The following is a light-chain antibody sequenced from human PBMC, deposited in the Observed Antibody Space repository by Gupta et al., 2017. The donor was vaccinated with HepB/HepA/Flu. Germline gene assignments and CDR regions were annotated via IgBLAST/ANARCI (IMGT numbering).Light chain of an antibody. CDR1: SSSVSTSYY. CDR2: STN. V-gene: IGLV8-61*01. J-gene: IGLJ2*01. Sequence: QTVVTQEPSFSVSPGGTVTLTCRLTSSSVSTSYYPSWFQQTPGQAPRTLIYSTNTRSSGVPDRFSGSILGNKAALTITGAQADDEADYYCVLYMGSGISVFGGGTKLTVL. CDR3: VLYMGSGISV.